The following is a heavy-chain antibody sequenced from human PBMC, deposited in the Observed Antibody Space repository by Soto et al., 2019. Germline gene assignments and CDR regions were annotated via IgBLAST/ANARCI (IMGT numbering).Heavy chain of an antibody. CDR2: IYYSGST. V-gene: IGHV4-39*01. D-gene: IGHD3-3*01. Sequence: SETLSLTCTVSGGSISSSSYYWGWIRQPPGKGLEWIGSIYYSGSTYYNPSLKSRVTISVDTSKNQFSLKLSSVTAADTAVYYCARQKRFLEWFFHLTNWFDPWGQGTLVTVSS. CDR1: GGSISSSSYY. CDR3: ARQKRFLEWFFHLTNWFDP. J-gene: IGHJ5*02.